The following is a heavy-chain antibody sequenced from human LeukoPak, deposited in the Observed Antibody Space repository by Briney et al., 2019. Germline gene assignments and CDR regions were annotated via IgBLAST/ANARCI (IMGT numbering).Heavy chain of an antibody. CDR1: GFTFGAYA. D-gene: IGHD6-19*01. J-gene: IGHJ4*02. CDR2: IRSKAYGGTT. Sequence: GGSLRLSCTASGFTFGAYAMSWVRQAPGKGLEWVGFIRSKAYGGTTEYAASVKCRFTISRDDSKSIAYLQINSPKREDTAVFYCTRDCYSSRCFYWGQGTLVTVSS. CDR3: TRDCYSSRCFY. V-gene: IGHV3-49*04.